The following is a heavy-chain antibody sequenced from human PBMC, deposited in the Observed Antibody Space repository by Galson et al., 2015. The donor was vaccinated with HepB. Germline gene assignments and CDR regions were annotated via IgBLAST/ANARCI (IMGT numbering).Heavy chain of an antibody. Sequence: SVKVSCKASGYTFSGNHMHWVRQAPGQGLEWMGRINPNSGGTNFAQKFQGRVSMTRDTSISTAYMELSGLRSDDTAVYYCARPYSSSWNDAFDIWGQGTMVTVSS. CDR3: ARPYSSSWNDAFDI. CDR2: INPNSGGT. J-gene: IGHJ3*02. CDR1: GYTFSGNH. V-gene: IGHV1-2*06. D-gene: IGHD6-13*01.